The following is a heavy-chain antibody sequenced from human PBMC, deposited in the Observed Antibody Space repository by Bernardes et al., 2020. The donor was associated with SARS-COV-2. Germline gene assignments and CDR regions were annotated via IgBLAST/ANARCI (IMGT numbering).Heavy chain of an antibody. D-gene: IGHD6-19*01. CDR1: GGSISSSSYY. V-gene: IGHV4-39*01. CDR2: IYYSGST. CDR3: ASWSEIAVAGDFDY. J-gene: IGHJ4*02. Sequence: SETLSLTCTVSGGSISSSSYYWGWIRQPPGKGLEWIGSIYYSGSTYYNPSLKSRVTISVDTSKNQFSLKLSSVTAADTAVYYCASWSEIAVAGDFDYWGQGTLVTVSS.